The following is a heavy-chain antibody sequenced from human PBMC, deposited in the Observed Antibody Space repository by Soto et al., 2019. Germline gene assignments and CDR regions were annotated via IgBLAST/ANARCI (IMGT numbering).Heavy chain of an antibody. CDR2: INPNSGGT. Sequence: ASVKVSCKASGYTFTGYYMHWVRQAPGQGLEWMGWINPNSGGTNYAQKFQGWVTMTRDTSISTAYMELSRLRSDDTAVYYCARDGIAAPGPYYYGMDVWGKGTTVTAPQ. V-gene: IGHV1-2*04. CDR1: GYTFTGYY. CDR3: ARDGIAAPGPYYYGMDV. D-gene: IGHD6-13*01. J-gene: IGHJ6*04.